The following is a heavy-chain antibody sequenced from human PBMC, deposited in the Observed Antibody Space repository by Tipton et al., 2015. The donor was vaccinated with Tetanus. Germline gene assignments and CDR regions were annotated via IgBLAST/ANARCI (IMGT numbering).Heavy chain of an antibody. Sequence: TLSLTCTVSGASISTYYWSWIRQPPGKGLEWIGYIYYSGSTNYNASLKSLVTISVDTPKNQFSLKLSSATAADTAVYYCARDRTICSGGSCYGVPGAFDIWGQGTIVTVSS. CDR2: IYYSGST. CDR1: GASISTYY. CDR3: ARDRTICSGGSCYGVPGAFDI. J-gene: IGHJ3*02. D-gene: IGHD2-15*01. V-gene: IGHV4-59*01.